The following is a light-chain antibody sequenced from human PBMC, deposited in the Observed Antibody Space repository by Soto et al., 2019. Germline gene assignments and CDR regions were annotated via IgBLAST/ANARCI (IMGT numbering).Light chain of an antibody. CDR1: QSVSSTS. CDR3: QQYGSSPYT. CDR2: GAS. V-gene: IGKV3-20*01. Sequence: EIVLTQSPDTLSLSPGERATLSCRASQSVSSTSLAWYQQKPGQAPTFLIFGASWRSIGVPDRFSGSGSGTDFTLTINRLEPEDFAVYYCQQYGSSPYTFGQGTKLEI. J-gene: IGKJ2*01.